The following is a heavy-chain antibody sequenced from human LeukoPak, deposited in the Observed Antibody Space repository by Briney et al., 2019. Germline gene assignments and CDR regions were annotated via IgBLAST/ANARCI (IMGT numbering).Heavy chain of an antibody. CDR3: ASQILQSYDFWSGSPRIFDY. J-gene: IGHJ4*02. Sequence: SETLSLTCTVSGGSISSSSYYWGWIRQPPGKGLEWIGSIYYSGSTYYNPSLKSRVTISVDTSKNQFSLKLSSVTAADTAVYYCASQILQSYDFWSGSPRIFDYWGQGTLVTVSS. CDR1: GGSISSSSYY. CDR2: IYYSGST. V-gene: IGHV4-39*07. D-gene: IGHD3-3*01.